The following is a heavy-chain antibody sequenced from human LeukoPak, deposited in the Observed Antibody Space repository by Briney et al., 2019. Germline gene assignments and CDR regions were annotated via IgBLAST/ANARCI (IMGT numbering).Heavy chain of an antibody. V-gene: IGHV4-4*07. CDR2: IYTSGST. J-gene: IGHJ3*02. CDR1: GGSISSYY. Sequence: SETLSLTCTVSGGSISSYYWSWIRQPAGKGLEWIGRIYTSGSTNYNPSLKSRVTMSVDTSKNQFSLKLSSVTAADTAVYYRAREPIVGAIEDAFDIWGQGTMVTVSS. D-gene: IGHD1-26*01. CDR3: AREPIVGAIEDAFDI.